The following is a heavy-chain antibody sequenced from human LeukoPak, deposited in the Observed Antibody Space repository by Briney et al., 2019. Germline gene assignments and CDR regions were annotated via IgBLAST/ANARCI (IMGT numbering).Heavy chain of an antibody. Sequence: GASVKVSCKASGYTFTGYYMHWVRQAPGQGLEWMGWINPNSGGTNYAQKFQGRVTMTRDTSISTAYMELSRLRSDDTAVYYCARNEDILTGYHHNWLDPWGQGTLVTVSS. CDR2: INPNSGGT. CDR1: GYTFTGYY. J-gene: IGHJ5*02. D-gene: IGHD3-9*01. V-gene: IGHV1-2*02. CDR3: ARNEDILTGYHHNWLDP.